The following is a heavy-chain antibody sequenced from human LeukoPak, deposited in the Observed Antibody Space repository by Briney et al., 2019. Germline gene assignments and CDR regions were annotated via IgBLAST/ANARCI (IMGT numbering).Heavy chain of an antibody. Sequence: SQTLSLTCAISGDSVSSNSAAWNWIRQSPSRGLEWLGRTYYRSKWYNDYAVSVKSRITINPDTSKNQFSLQLNSATPEDTAVYYCARDRIAVAGTKGAFDYWGQGTLVTASS. J-gene: IGHJ4*02. CDR3: ARDRIAVAGTKGAFDY. CDR2: TYYRSKWYN. D-gene: IGHD6-19*01. V-gene: IGHV6-1*01. CDR1: GDSVSSNSAA.